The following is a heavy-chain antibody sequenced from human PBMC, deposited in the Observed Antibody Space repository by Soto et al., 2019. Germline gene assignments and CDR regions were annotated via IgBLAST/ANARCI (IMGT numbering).Heavy chain of an antibody. J-gene: IGHJ6*04. CDR1: GFTVSSNY. Sequence: EVQLVESGGGLVQPGGSLRLSCAASGFTVSSNYMSWVRQAPGKGLVWVSVIYSGGSTYYADSVKGRFTISRHNCKNTLYLQMNSVSAADTAVYYCARVILALGYGMAVCGKGTTVTFAS. CDR2: IYSGGST. CDR3: ARVILALGYGMAV. V-gene: IGHV3-53*04.